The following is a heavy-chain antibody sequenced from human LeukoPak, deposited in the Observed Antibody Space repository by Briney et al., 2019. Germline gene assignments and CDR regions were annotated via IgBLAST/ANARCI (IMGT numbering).Heavy chain of an antibody. CDR2: VSWNGSRT. Sequence: GGSLRLSCAASGFTFSSYTMNWVHQAPGKRLEWVSGVSWNGSRTHYADSVKGRFIISRDNSRNTLYLQTNSLRAEDTAVYYCVIKVTMVRGVIGGFDPWGQGTLATVSS. D-gene: IGHD3-10*01. CDR1: GFTFSSYT. J-gene: IGHJ5*02. CDR3: VIKVTMVRGVIGGFDP. V-gene: IGHV3-35*01.